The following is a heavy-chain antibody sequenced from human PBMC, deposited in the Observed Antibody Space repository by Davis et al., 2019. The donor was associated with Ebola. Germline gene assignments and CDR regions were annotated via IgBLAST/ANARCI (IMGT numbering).Heavy chain of an antibody. Sequence: GESLKISCAASGFTFSDYYMSWIRQAPGKGLEWVSYISSSGSTIYYADSVKGRFTISRDNAKNSLYLQMNSLRAEDTAVYYCARDTEGFRELLWVLVGGMDVWGQGTTVTVSS. V-gene: IGHV3-11*01. J-gene: IGHJ6*02. CDR2: ISSSGSTI. CDR3: ARDTEGFRELLWVLVGGMDV. CDR1: GFTFSDYY. D-gene: IGHD3-10*01.